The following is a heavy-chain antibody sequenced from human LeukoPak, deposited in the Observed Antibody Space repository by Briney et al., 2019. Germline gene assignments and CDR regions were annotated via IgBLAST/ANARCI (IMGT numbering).Heavy chain of an antibody. CDR2: ISYDGSNK. CDR1: GFTFSSYA. CDR3: ARVTEDYDFWSGYRDYQYYMDV. D-gene: IGHD3-3*01. Sequence: GGSLRLSCAASGFTFSSYAMHWVRQAPGKGLEWVAVISYDGSNKYYADSVKGRFTISRDNSKNTLYLQMNSPRAEDTAVYYCARVTEDYDFWSGYRDYQYYMDVWGKGTTVTVSS. V-gene: IGHV3-30*04. J-gene: IGHJ6*03.